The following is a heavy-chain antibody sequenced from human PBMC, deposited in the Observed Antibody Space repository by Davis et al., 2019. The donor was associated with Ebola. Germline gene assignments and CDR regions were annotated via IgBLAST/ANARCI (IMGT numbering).Heavy chain of an antibody. CDR2: ISYEGSNT. D-gene: IGHD5-12*01. CDR1: GFTSSSYC. J-gene: IGHJ5*02. Sequence: PGGSLRLSCAASGFTSSSYCMHWVRQAPGKGLEWVAAISYEGSNTYYADSVKGRFAISRDNSKNTLFLQMNSLRVEDTAVYYCARTRGYDFWSFDLWGQGTQVTVSS. V-gene: IGHV3-30*03. CDR3: ARTRGYDFWSFDL.